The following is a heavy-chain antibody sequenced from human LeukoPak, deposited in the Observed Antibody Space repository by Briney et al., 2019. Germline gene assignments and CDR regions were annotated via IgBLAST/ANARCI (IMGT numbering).Heavy chain of an antibody. J-gene: IGHJ4*02. V-gene: IGHV4-59*08. Sequence: SETLSLTCTVSGGSISSYYWSWIRQPPGKGLEWIGYIYYNGSTNYNPSLKSRVTISVDTSKNQFSLKLSSVTAADTAVYYCARGGYSSGWYYFDYWGQGTLVTVSS. CDR3: ARGGYSSGWYYFDY. D-gene: IGHD6-19*01. CDR2: IYYNGST. CDR1: GGSISSYY.